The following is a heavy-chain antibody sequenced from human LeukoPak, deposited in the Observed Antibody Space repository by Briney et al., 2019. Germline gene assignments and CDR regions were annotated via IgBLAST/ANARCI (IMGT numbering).Heavy chain of an antibody. Sequence: GGSLRLSCTASGFTFGDYAMSWVRQAPGKGLEYVSAISSNGGSTYYANSVKGRFTISRDNSKNTLYLQMGSLRAEDMAVYYCAREGGSGSSYYYYYYGMDVWGQGTTVTVSS. CDR1: GFTFGDYA. J-gene: IGHJ6*02. D-gene: IGHD3-10*01. CDR3: AREGGSGSSYYYYYYGMDV. V-gene: IGHV3-64*01. CDR2: ISSNGGST.